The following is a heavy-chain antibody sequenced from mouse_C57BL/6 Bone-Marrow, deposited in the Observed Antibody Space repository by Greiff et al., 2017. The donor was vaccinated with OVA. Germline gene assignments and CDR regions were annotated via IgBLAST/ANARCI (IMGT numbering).Heavy chain of an antibody. D-gene: IGHD2-5*01. Sequence: EVNVVESGGGLVKPGGSLKLSCAASGFTFSSYAMSWVRQTPEKRLEWVATISDGGSYTYYPDNVKGRFTISRDHAKNNLYLQMSHLKSEDTAMYYCARDGGYSNYEGVAYWGQGTLVTVSA. CDR3: ARDGGYSNYEGVAY. CDR2: ISDGGSYT. V-gene: IGHV5-4*01. J-gene: IGHJ3*01. CDR1: GFTFSSYA.